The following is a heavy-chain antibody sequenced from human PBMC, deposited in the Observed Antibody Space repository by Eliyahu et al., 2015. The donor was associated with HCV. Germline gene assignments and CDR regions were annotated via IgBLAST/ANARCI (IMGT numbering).Heavy chain of an antibody. Sequence: EVQLLESGGGLVQPGGSLRLSCAASGFXFSSYAMXWVRQAPGKGLGWVSAISGSGGSTYYADSVKGRFTISRDNSKNTLYLQMNSLRAEDTAVYYCANADKGGSITGTNRAGFDYWGQGTLVTVSS. J-gene: IGHJ4*02. D-gene: IGHD1-20*01. V-gene: IGHV3-23*01. CDR1: GFXFSSYA. CDR2: ISGSGGST. CDR3: ANADKGGSITGTNRAGFDY.